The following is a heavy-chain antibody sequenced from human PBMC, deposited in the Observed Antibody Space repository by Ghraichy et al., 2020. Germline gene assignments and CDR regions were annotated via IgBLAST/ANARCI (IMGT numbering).Heavy chain of an antibody. Sequence: SETLSLTCTVSGGSLNSYYWTWIRQSPGRGLQWIGYMYYGGRTNINTSLQSRAAISVDMSRNQVSLKLTAVTAADTAVYYCARSVGSWYGDNVFDPWGQGILVTVSS. D-gene: IGHD6-13*01. CDR1: GGSLNSYY. CDR2: MYYGGRT. V-gene: IGHV4-59*12. J-gene: IGHJ5*02. CDR3: ARSVGSWYGDNVFDP.